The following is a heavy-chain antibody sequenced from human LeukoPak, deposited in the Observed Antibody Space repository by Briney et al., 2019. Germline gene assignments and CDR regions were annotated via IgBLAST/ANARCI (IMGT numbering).Heavy chain of an antibody. J-gene: IGHJ4*02. D-gene: IGHD3-22*01. V-gene: IGHV4-4*02. CDR2: IHYNGNT. CDR1: GDSITNNNW. CDR3: ARERDDFDRGYDY. Sequence: SETLSLTCIVFGDSITNNNWWSWVRQPPGMGLEWIGEIHYNGNTNYNPTLKSRVTISLDKSKNQFSLNVNSVTAADTAVYYCARERDDFDRGYDYWGQGTLVTVSS.